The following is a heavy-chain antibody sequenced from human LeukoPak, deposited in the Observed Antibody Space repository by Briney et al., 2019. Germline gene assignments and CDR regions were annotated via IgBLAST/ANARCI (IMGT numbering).Heavy chain of an antibody. CDR3: AISSWAYSSSSVGAFDI. D-gene: IGHD6-6*01. J-gene: IGHJ3*02. Sequence: PSETLSLTCTVSGGSISSSSYYWGWIRQPPGKGLEWIGSIYYSGSTYYNPSLKSRVTISVDTSKNQFSLKLSSVTAADTAVYYCAISSWAYSSSSVGAFDIWGQGTMVTVSS. V-gene: IGHV4-39*01. CDR1: GGSISSSSYY. CDR2: IYYSGST.